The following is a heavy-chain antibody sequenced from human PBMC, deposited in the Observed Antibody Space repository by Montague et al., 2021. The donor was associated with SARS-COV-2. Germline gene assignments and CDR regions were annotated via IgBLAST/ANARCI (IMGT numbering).Heavy chain of an antibody. J-gene: IGHJ4*02. CDR3: AKDWWIKIAAPEYFDY. Sequence: SLRLSCAASGFTFSNYGIHWVRQAPGKGLEWVAVISYDGSNKYYADSVKGRFTISRDNSKNTLYLQMNSLRTEDTAVYYCAKDWWIKIAAPEYFDYWGQGPLVTVSS. CDR1: GFTFSNYG. D-gene: IGHD6-25*01. CDR2: ISYDGSNK. V-gene: IGHV3-30*18.